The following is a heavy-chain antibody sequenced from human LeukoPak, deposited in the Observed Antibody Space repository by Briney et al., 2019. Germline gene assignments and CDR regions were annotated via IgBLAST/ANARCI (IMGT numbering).Heavy chain of an antibody. CDR2: IYYSGST. J-gene: IGHJ4*02. CDR3: ARDREDYDYSLDY. D-gene: IGHD2-21*01. Sequence: PSETLSLTCTVSGGSFSSGGYYWSWIRQHPGKGLEWIGYIYYSGSTYYNPSLKSRVTISVDTSKNQFSLKLSSVTAADTAVYYCARDREDYDYSLDYWGQGTLVTVSS. CDR1: GGSFSSGGYY. V-gene: IGHV4-31*03.